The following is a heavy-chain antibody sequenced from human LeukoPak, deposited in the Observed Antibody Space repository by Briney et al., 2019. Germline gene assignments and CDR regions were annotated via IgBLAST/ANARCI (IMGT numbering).Heavy chain of an antibody. CDR1: GFTFSIYT. Sequence: GGSLRLSCVASGFTFSIYTMSWFRQAPGKGLEWIGFIRSSIYGGTPKAAASVKGRFIFSRDDSKGVAYLRMNSLKTDDTAVYYCSREWGNGNDLRPDSWGQGTLVTVSS. D-gene: IGHD1-1*01. V-gene: IGHV3-49*03. J-gene: IGHJ4*02. CDR2: IRSSIYGGTP. CDR3: SREWGNGNDLRPDS.